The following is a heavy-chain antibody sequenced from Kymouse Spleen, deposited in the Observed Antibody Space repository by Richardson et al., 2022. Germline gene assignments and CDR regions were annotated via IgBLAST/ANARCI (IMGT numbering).Heavy chain of an antibody. V-gene: IGHV3-73*02. Sequence: EVQLVESGGGLVQPGGSLKLSCAASGFTFSGSAMHWVRQASGKGLEWVGRIRSKANSYATAYAASVKGRFTISRDDSKNTAYLQMNSLKTEDTAVYYCAKDSSSWYYYYYGMDVWGQGTTVTVSS. CDR2: IRSKANSYAT. CDR3: AKDSSSWYYYYYGMDV. J-gene: IGHJ6*02. D-gene: IGHD6-13*01. CDR1: GFTFSGSA.